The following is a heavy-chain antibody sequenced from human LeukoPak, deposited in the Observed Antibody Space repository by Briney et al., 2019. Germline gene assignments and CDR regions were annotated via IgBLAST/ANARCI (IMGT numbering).Heavy chain of an antibody. CDR1: GFTFSSYA. Sequence: GGSLRLSCAASGFTFSSYAMNWVRQAPGKGLEWVSAISDSGGSTYYADSVKGRFTISRDNAKNSLYLQMNSLRAEDTAVYYCARGRHFGSGTHYMAFYSDSWGQGTLVTVSS. CDR2: ISDSGGST. CDR3: ARGRHFGSGTHYMAFYSDS. V-gene: IGHV3-23*01. J-gene: IGHJ4*02. D-gene: IGHD3-10*01.